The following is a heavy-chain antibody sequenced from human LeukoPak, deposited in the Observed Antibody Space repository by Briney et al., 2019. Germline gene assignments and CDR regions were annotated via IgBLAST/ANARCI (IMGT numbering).Heavy chain of an antibody. V-gene: IGHV4-59*01. CDR3: ARQEGVATTFDY. CDR1: GGSISIYY. CDR2: IYYSGST. Sequence: PSETLSLTCTVSGGSISIYYWSWIRQPPGKGLEWIGYIYYSGSTNYNPSLKSRVTISVDTSKNQFSLKLSSVTAADTAVYYCARQEGVATTFDYWGQGTLVTVSS. J-gene: IGHJ4*02. D-gene: IGHD5-12*01.